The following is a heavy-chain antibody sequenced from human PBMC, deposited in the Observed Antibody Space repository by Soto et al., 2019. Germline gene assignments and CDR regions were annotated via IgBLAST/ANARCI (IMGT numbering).Heavy chain of an antibody. D-gene: IGHD4-17*01. CDR1: GGTFSSYA. CDR2: IIPIFGTA. CDR3: ASGNTGYYGGNSVFDY. V-gene: IGHV1-69*01. Sequence: QVQLVQSGAEVKKPGSSVKVSCKASGGTFSSYAISWVRQAPGQGLEWMGGIIPIFGTANYAQKFQGRVTITADESTSKAYMELSSLRSEDTAVYYLASGNTGYYGGNSVFDYWGQGTLVTVSS. J-gene: IGHJ4*02.